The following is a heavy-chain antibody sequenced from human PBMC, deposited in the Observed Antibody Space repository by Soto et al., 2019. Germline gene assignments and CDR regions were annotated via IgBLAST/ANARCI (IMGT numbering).Heavy chain of an antibody. V-gene: IGHV3-23*01. D-gene: IGHD7-27*01. J-gene: IGHJ3*01. Sequence: EEQLLESGGGLVQRGGSLRLSCAASGFTFSVFAMSWVRQAPGKGLELVSTISGRGENTYYADSVKGRFTISRDNSKNTLNLQMNSLRGEDTAVYYCAKDRGTGDYGVNAVELCGQGTMVTVSS. CDR3: AKDRGTGDYGVNAVEL. CDR2: ISGRGENT. CDR1: GFTFSVFA.